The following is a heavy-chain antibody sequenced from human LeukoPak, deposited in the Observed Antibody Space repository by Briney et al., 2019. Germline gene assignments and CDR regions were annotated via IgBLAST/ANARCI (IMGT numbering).Heavy chain of an antibody. CDR2: INPSGGST. CDR1: GYTFTNYH. V-gene: IGHV1-46*01. Sequence: ASVKVSCKASGYTFTNYHMHWVRQAPGQGLEWMGIINPSGGSTSYAQKFQGRVTMTRDTSTSTVYMELSSLRSEDTAVYYCARDPARGHYYYYYMDVWGKGITVTVSS. D-gene: IGHD3-10*01. J-gene: IGHJ6*03. CDR3: ARDPARGHYYYYYMDV.